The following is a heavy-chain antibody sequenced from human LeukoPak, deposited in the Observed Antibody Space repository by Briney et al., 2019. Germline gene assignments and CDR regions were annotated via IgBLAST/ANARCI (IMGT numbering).Heavy chain of an antibody. Sequence: GGSLRLSCAASGFTFSSYSMNWVRQAPGKGLEWVSYISSSSTIYYADSVKGRFTISRDNAKNSLYLQMNSLRAEDTAVYYCGRVALFYGSGRPNPPDYWGQGTLVTVSS. CDR1: GFTFSSYS. J-gene: IGHJ4*02. D-gene: IGHD3-10*01. V-gene: IGHV3-48*01. CDR3: GRVALFYGSGRPNPPDY. CDR2: ISSSSTI.